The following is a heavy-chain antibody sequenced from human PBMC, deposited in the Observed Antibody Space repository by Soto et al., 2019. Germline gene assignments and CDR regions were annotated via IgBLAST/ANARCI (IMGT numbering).Heavy chain of an antibody. Sequence: SETLSLTCTVSGGSISSGGYYWSWIRQHPGKGLEWIGYIYYSGSTYYNPSLKSRVTISVDTSKNQFSLKLSSVTAADTAVYYCASGNLSGYSGYASYYYYYMDVWGKGTTVTVSS. CDR2: IYYSGST. CDR1: GGSISSGGYY. D-gene: IGHD5-12*01. CDR3: ASGNLSGYSGYASYYYYYMDV. V-gene: IGHV4-31*03. J-gene: IGHJ6*03.